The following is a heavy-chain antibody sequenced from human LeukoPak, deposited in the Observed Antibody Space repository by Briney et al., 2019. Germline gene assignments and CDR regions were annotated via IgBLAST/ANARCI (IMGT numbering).Heavy chain of an antibody. J-gene: IGHJ4*02. D-gene: IGHD3-16*02. Sequence: GGSLRLSCPASGINFNTYAMSWVRQAPGKGLEWVSGITAGGRKTYYADSVKGRFIISRDNSKNTLYLQMNSLRAEDTAVYYCAKLTQKGVFGGVIVRSNYFDYWGQGTLVTVSS. CDR2: ITAGGRKT. CDR1: GINFNTYA. CDR3: AKLTQKGVFGGVIVRSNYFDY. V-gene: IGHV3-23*01.